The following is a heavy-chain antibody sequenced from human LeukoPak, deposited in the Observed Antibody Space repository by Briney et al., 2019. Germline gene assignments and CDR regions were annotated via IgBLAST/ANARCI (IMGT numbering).Heavy chain of an antibody. V-gene: IGHV4-59*01. J-gene: IGHJ5*02. CDR3: ARDRHVGWFDP. CDR2: IYYSGST. D-gene: IGHD3-10*01. CDR1: GGSISSYY. Sequence: SETLSLTCTVSGGSISSYYWSWLRQPPGKGLEWIGYIYYSGSTNYNPSLKSRVTISVDTSKNQFSLKLSSVTAADTAVYYCARDRHVGWFDPWGQGTLVTVSS.